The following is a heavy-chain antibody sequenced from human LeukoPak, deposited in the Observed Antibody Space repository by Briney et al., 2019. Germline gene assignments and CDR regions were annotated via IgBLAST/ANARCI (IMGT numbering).Heavy chain of an antibody. D-gene: IGHD3-3*01. V-gene: IGHV3-23*01. CDR3: ARDYTPLEWLSPRHPITRVPGAFDI. J-gene: IGHJ3*02. Sequence: GSLRLSCAASGFTFTRYAMSWVRQAPGKGLEWVSAITGYGGDTYYAASVKGRFTVSRDNSKNTLYLQMSSLRAEDTAMYYRARDYTPLEWLSPRHPITRVPGAFDIWGQGTMVTVSS. CDR1: GFTFTRYA. CDR2: ITGYGGDT.